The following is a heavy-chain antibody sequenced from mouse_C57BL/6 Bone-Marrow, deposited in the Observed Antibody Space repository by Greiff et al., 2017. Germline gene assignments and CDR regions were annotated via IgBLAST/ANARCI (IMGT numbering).Heavy chain of an antibody. V-gene: IGHV1-26*01. CDR3: ARCHYGSSHYYAMDY. Sequence: VQLQQSGPELVKPGASVKISCKASGYTFTDYYMNWVKQSHGQSLEWIGDINPNNGGTSYNQKFKGKATLTVDKSSSTAYMELRSLTSEDSAVYYCARCHYGSSHYYAMDYWGQGTSVTVSS. J-gene: IGHJ4*01. CDR1: GYTFTDYY. D-gene: IGHD1-1*01. CDR2: INPNNGGT.